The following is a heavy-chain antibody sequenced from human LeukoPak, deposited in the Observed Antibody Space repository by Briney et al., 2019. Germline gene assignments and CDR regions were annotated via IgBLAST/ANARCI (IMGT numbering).Heavy chain of an antibody. CDR3: ARDDSWAFDY. Sequence: GGSLRLSCAASGFTFSCYSVNWVRQAPGKGLEWVAYIRTSSGGIYYADSVKGRFTISTDTAKNSLYLEMNNLRDGDTAVYYCARDDSWAFDYWGQGTLVTVSS. V-gene: IGHV3-48*02. CDR1: GFTFSCYS. D-gene: IGHD2-21*02. CDR2: IRTSSGGI. J-gene: IGHJ4*02.